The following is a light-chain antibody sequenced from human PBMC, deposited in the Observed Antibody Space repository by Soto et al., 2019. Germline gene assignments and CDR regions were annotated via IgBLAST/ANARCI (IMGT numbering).Light chain of an antibody. CDR2: AAS. CDR1: QGIRND. J-gene: IGKJ1*01. Sequence: IQMTQSPSSLSASVGDRVTITCRASQGIRNDLGWYHQKPGKAPKLLIYAASNLQSGAPARFSGSGSGRDFTLTISSLQPEDFATYYCQQSYSTPRTFGQGTKVDIK. V-gene: IGKV1-39*01. CDR3: QQSYSTPRT.